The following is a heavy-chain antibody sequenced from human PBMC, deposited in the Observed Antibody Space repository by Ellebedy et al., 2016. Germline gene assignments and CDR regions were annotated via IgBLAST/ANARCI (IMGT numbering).Heavy chain of an antibody. V-gene: IGHV4-4*02. CDR3: ARLPCYDRGGRRTNQAFDI. CDR2: IYHSGSS. J-gene: IGHJ3*02. Sequence: SETLSLTXTVSGGSISTSTWWSWVRQRPGQGLEWIGEIYHSGSSNSNPSLKSRVTIDVDKSKNQFSLNLNSVTAADTAIYYCARLPCYDRGGRRTNQAFDIWGQGTLVTVSS. CDR1: GGSISTSTW. D-gene: IGHD2-2*01.